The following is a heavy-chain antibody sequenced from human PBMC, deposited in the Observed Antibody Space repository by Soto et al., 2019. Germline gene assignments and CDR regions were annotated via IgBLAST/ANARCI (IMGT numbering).Heavy chain of an antibody. V-gene: IGHV3-15*07. D-gene: IGHD7-27*01. CDR2: IKSESAGGTT. J-gene: IGHJ4*02. CDR1: GFTLSNVW. CDR3: SHGDAQYLES. Sequence: GGYLRLSCAVSGFTLSNVWMNWGRQAPGKGPEWVGLIKSESAGGTTEYAAPVKGRFTISRDDSENTLYLQMNSLKTEDTAVYYCSHGDAQYLESWGQGT.